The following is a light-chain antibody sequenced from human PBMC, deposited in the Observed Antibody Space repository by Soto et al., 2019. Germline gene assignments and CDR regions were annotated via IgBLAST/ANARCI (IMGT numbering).Light chain of an antibody. Sequence: QSVLTQPASVSGSPGQSITISCTGTSSDFGSYNLVSWYQQHPGKAPKLMIYEDSKRPSGVSNRFSGSKSGNTASLTISGLQAEDDAYYYCCSYAGSSTYVFGTGTKVTVL. CDR2: EDS. V-gene: IGLV2-23*01. CDR1: SSDFGSYNL. CDR3: CSYAGSSTYV. J-gene: IGLJ1*01.